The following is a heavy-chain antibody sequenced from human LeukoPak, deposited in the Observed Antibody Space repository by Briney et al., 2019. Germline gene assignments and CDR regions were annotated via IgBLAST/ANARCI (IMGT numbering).Heavy chain of an antibody. V-gene: IGHV4-59*01. CDR2: IYYSGTT. Sequence: SETLSLTCTVSGGSISNYYWSWIRQPPGKGLEWVGFIYYSGTTNYNPSLKSRVTISVDTSKNQFSLHLSSVTAADTAVYYCVRGGYSYGLWGQGTLATVSS. CDR1: GGSISNYY. J-gene: IGHJ4*02. D-gene: IGHD5-18*01. CDR3: VRGGYSYGL.